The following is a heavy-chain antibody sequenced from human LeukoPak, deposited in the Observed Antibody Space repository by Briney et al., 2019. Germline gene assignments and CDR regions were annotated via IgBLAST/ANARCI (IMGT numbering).Heavy chain of an antibody. D-gene: IGHD6-13*01. CDR2: IYYSGST. Sequence: ASETLSLTCAVYGGSFSGYYWSWIRQPPGKGLEWIGSIYYSGSTYYNPSLKSRVTISVDTSKNQFSLKLSSVTAADTAVYYCARGGQIAAAGNNYWGQGTLVTVSS. CDR3: ARGGQIAAAGNNY. CDR1: GGSFSGYY. V-gene: IGHV4-34*01. J-gene: IGHJ4*02.